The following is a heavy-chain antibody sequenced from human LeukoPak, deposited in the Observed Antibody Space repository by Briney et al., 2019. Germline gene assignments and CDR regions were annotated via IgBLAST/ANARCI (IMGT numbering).Heavy chain of an antibody. CDR1: GFAFSDYS. J-gene: IGHJ4*02. V-gene: IGHV3-21*01. Sequence: GGSLRLSCAGSGFAFSDYSMNWVRQAPGKGLEWVSAITSGSEYIYYADSVRGRFTIYRDNAENSVYLQMNSLRVEDTAVYYCASGGATVWGYWGQGALVTVSS. D-gene: IGHD3-16*01. CDR3: ASGGATVWGY. CDR2: ITSGSEYI.